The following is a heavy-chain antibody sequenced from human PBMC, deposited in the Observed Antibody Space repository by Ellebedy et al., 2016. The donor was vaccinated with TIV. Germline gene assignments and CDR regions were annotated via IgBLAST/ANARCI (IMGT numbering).Heavy chain of an antibody. V-gene: IGHV3-11*04. Sequence: GESLKISXAASGFTFSDYYMSWIRQAPGKGLEWVSYISSSGSTIYYADSVKGRFTISRDNAKNSLYLQMNSLRDEDTAVYYCARDGRGGYGDYAGFDYWGQGTLVTVSS. J-gene: IGHJ4*02. CDR2: ISSSGSTI. CDR3: ARDGRGGYGDYAGFDY. D-gene: IGHD4-17*01. CDR1: GFTFSDYY.